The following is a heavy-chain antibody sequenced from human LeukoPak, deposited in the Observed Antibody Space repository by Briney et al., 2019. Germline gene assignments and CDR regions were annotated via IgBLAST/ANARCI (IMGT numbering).Heavy chain of an antibody. V-gene: IGHV1-69*04. CDR2: IIPILGIA. CDR3: ASSYCSSTSCYTGSCCINWFDP. CDR1: GGTFSSYA. Sequence: SVKVSCKASGGTFSSYAISWVRQAPGQGLEWMGRIIPILGIANYAQKFQGRVTITADKSTSTAYMELSSLRSEDTAVYYCASSYCSSTSCYTGSCCINWFDPWGQGTLVTVSS. D-gene: IGHD2-2*02. J-gene: IGHJ5*02.